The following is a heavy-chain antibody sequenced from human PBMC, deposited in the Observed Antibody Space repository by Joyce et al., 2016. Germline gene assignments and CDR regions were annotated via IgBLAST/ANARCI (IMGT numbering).Heavy chain of an antibody. CDR3: ARGDLRTSSPLFWYFAL. J-gene: IGHJ2*01. V-gene: IGHV1-2*02. Sequence: QVQLVQSGAEVKKPGASVKVSCKASGYTFTDYYIHWVRQAPGQGLEWMGGINLNSDGTEYPQTVQGRVTMTSNTSIRTAYMELTGLGSDDTAVYYCARGDLRTSSPLFWYFALWGRGTLVTVSS. D-gene: IGHD2-2*01. CDR1: GYTFTDYY. CDR2: INLNSDGT.